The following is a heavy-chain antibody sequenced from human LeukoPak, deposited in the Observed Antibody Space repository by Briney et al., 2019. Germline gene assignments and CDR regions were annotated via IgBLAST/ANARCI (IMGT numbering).Heavy chain of an antibody. J-gene: IGHJ3*02. D-gene: IGHD5-12*01. CDR2: IYHSGST. V-gene: IGHV4-4*02. CDR3: ARDGTIVARAFDI. Sequence: SETLSLTCAVSGGSISSSNWWSWVRQPPGKGLEWIGEIYHSGSTNCNPSLKSRVTISVDKSKNQFSLKLSSVTAADTAVYYCARDGTIVARAFDIWGQGTMVTVSS. CDR1: GGSISSSNW.